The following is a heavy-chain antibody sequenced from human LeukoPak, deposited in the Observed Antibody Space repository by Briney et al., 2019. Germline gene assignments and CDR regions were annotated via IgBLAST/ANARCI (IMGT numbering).Heavy chain of an antibody. Sequence: PGGSLRLSCAASGFTFSSYEMNWVRQAPGKGLEWVSYISSSSSPIYYADSVKGRFTISRDNAKNSLYLQVNSLRAEDTAEYYCARSAYCTSTSCLNGRGTFDIWGQGTMVTVSS. CDR1: GFTFSSYE. D-gene: IGHD2-2*01. CDR2: ISSSSSPI. V-gene: IGHV3-48*03. J-gene: IGHJ3*02. CDR3: ARSAYCTSTSCLNGRGTFDI.